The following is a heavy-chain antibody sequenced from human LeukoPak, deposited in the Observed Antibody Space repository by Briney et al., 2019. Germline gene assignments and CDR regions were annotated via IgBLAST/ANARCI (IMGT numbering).Heavy chain of an antibody. CDR1: GFTFSSYA. D-gene: IGHD2-15*01. V-gene: IGHV3-30-3*01. CDR2: ISYDGSNK. J-gene: IGHJ4*02. CDR3: AREVQGPDTPFDY. Sequence: PGRSLRLSCAASGFTFSSYAMHWVRQAPGKGLEWVAVISYDGSNKYYADSVKGRFTISRDNSKNTLYLQMNSLRAEDTAVYYCAREVQGPDTPFDYWGQGTLVTVSS.